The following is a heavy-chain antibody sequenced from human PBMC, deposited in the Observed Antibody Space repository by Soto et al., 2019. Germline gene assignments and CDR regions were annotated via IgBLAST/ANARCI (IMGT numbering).Heavy chain of an antibody. J-gene: IGHJ1*01. D-gene: IGHD6-13*01. V-gene: IGHV3-23*01. CDR1: GFTFSSYA. CDR2: ISGSGSST. CDR3: AKDLYSSSWGYFQH. Sequence: GGSLRLSCAASGFTFSSYAMSWVRQAPGKGLEWVSAISGSGSSTYYADSVKGRFTISRDNSKNTLYLQMNSLRAEDTAVYYCAKDLYSSSWGYFQHWGQGTLVTVSS.